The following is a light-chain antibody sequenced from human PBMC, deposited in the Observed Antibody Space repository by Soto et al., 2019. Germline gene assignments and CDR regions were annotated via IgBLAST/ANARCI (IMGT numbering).Light chain of an antibody. CDR3: CSYAGSYTRYV. V-gene: IGLV2-11*01. J-gene: IGLJ1*01. CDR1: SSDVGGYDY. CDR2: DVS. Sequence: QSALTQPRSVSGSPGHSVTISCTGTSSDVGGYDYVSWYQQHPGKAPKLMIYDVSRRPSGVPDRFSGSKSGNTASLTISGLQAEDEDDDYCCSYAGSYTRYVFGTGTKVTVL.